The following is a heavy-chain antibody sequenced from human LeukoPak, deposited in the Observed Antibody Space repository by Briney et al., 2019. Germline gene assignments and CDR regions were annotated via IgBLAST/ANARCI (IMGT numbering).Heavy chain of an antibody. J-gene: IGHJ6*03. CDR2: IYTSGST. Sequence: SETLSLTCTVSGDSISTSNSYWGWIRQPAGKGLEWIGRIYTSGSTNYNPSLKSRVTISVDTSKNQFSLKLSSVTAADTAVYYCARGRTMVRGVISYYYYYMDVWGKGTTVTISS. V-gene: IGHV4-61*02. CDR3: ARGRTMVRGVISYYYYYMDV. CDR1: GDSISTSNSY. D-gene: IGHD3-10*01.